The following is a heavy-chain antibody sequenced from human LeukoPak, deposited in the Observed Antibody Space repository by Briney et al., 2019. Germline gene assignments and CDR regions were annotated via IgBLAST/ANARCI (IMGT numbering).Heavy chain of an antibody. J-gene: IGHJ6*03. D-gene: IGHD2-15*01. CDR1: GYTFTSYY. Sequence: GASVKVSCKASGYTFTSYYMHWVRQAPGQGLEWMGVINSSGGSTSYAQKFQGRVTMTRDMSTSTVYMELRSLRSEDTAVYYCARGVYCSGGSCNYYYYYMDVWGKGTTVTISS. CDR3: ARGVYCSGGSCNYYYYYMDV. V-gene: IGHV1-46*01. CDR2: INSSGGST.